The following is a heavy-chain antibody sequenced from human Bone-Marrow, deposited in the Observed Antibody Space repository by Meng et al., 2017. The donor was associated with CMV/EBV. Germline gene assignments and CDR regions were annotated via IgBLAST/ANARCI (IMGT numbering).Heavy chain of an antibody. D-gene: IGHD2-2*03. J-gene: IGHJ6*02. Sequence: WSWIRQPPGKGLEWIGEINHSGSTNYNPSLKSRVTISVDTSKNQFSLKLSSVTAADTAVYYCARDGGYCSSTSCPTGYYYYYGMDVWGQGTTVTVSS. CDR3: ARDGGYCSSTSCPTGYYYYYGMDV. V-gene: IGHV4-34*01. CDR2: INHSGST.